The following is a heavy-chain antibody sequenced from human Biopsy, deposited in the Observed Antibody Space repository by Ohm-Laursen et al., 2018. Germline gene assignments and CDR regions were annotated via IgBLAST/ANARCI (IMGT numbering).Heavy chain of an antibody. D-gene: IGHD3-22*01. CDR3: ARDRGYYSDRTVPGCFDL. CDR1: GDSVTKYY. V-gene: IGHV4-59*02. J-gene: IGHJ2*01. CDR2: IYYSVMT. Sequence: TLSLTCPVSGDSVTKYYWSWIRQPPGKGLEWIGHIYYSVMTNYNPSLQSRVTISVDTSKNHFSLRLRSVTPADTAIYYCARDRGYYSDRTVPGCFDLWGRGTLVTVSS.